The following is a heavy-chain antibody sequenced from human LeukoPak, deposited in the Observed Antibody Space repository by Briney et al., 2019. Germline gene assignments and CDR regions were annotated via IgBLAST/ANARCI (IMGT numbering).Heavy chain of an antibody. J-gene: IGHJ4*02. CDR1: GFTFSSYA. CDR2: IFHTGST. CDR3: ARVRVIDWGSSYFDY. Sequence: PGESLRLSCAASGFTFSSYAMSWVRQPPGKGLEWIGYIFHTGSTNYNPSLKSRVTISVDKSKNQFSLRLISVTAADTAVYFCARVRVIDWGSSYFDYWGQGNLVTVSS. V-gene: IGHV4-59*12. D-gene: IGHD3-9*01.